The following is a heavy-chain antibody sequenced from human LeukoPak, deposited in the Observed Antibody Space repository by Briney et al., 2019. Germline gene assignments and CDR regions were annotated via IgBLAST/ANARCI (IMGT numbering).Heavy chain of an antibody. J-gene: IGHJ4*02. CDR1: GFTFSSYW. CDR3: ARGGRPASSSWYY. Sequence: GGSLRLSCAASGFTFSSYWMSWVRQAPGKGLEWVANIKQDGSEKYYVDSVKGRFTTSRDNAKNSLYLQMNSLRAEDTAVYYCARGGRPASSSWYYWGQGTLVTVSS. CDR2: IKQDGSEK. D-gene: IGHD6-13*01. V-gene: IGHV3-7*03.